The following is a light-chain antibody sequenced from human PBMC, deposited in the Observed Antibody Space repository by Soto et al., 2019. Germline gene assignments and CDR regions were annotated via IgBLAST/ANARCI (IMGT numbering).Light chain of an antibody. J-gene: IGLJ2*01. CDR2: EVS. CDR1: SSDVGGYNY. Sequence: QSALTQPASVSGSPGQSITISCTGTSSDVGGYNYVSWYQQHPGKAPKLMIYEVSNRPSGFSNRFSGSKSGNTASLTISGLQAEDDADYYCSSYTSSSPLVFGGGTKLTVL. V-gene: IGLV2-14*01. CDR3: SSYTSSSPLV.